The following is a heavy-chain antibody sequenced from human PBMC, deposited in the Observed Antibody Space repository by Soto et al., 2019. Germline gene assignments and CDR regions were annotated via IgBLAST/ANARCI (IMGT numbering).Heavy chain of an antibody. CDR1: GGSISSYY. V-gene: IGHV4-59*08. D-gene: IGHD3-9*01. J-gene: IGHJ5*02. CDR2: MYYSGGT. Sequence: LEALSLTCIVSGGSISSYYWGWFRQPPGKGLEWIGYMYYSGGTNYNPSLKGRVTISVDTSKNQFSLKLNSVTAADTAVYYCARHPTPRGLGWLDTWGQGTLVTVSS. CDR3: ARHPTPRGLGWLDT.